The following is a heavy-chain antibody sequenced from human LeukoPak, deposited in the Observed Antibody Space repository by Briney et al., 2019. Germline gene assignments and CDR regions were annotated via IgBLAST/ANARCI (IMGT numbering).Heavy chain of an antibody. V-gene: IGHV3-7*02. CDR1: GXTFSNYW. Sequence: GGPLRLSCTASGXTFSNYWMNWVRQAPGKGPEWVANTNKDGSEKYYVDFVKGRFTISRDNAENSLYLQMNNLRAEDTAVYYCHGFGYWGQGTLVTVSS. CDR2: TNKDGSEK. D-gene: IGHD3-10*01. J-gene: IGHJ4*02. CDR3: HGFGY.